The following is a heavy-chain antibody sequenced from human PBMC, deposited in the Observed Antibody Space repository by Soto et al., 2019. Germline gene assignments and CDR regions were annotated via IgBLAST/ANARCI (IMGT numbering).Heavy chain of an antibody. Sequence: EVQLVESGGALVQPGGSLRLSCAASGFTFSTYWMSWVRQAPGKGLEWVATIDHYGSEKHYVDSLKGRFTISRDNAKSSPHLQMNSLRAEDTAVYYCARESHAHFDQWGQGTLVTVSS. J-gene: IGHJ4*02. CDR1: GFTFSTYW. V-gene: IGHV3-7*01. CDR2: IDHYGSEK. CDR3: ARESHAHFDQ.